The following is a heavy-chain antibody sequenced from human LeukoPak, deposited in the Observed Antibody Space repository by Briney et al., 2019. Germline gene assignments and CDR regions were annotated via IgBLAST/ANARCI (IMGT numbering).Heavy chain of an antibody. CDR3: ARASVGYCSGGSCAHDAFDI. D-gene: IGHD2-15*01. V-gene: IGHV1-69*01. J-gene: IGHJ3*02. CDR1: GGTFSSYA. CDR2: LIPIFGTA. Sequence: ASVTVSCKASGGTFSSYAISWVRQAPGQGLEWMGGLIPIFGTANYAQKFQGRIKITADESTSTAYMELSSLRSEDTAVYYCARASVGYCSGGSCAHDAFDIWGQGTMVTVSS.